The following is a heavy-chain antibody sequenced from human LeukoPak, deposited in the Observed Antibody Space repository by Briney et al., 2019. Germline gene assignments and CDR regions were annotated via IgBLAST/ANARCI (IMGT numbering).Heavy chain of an antibody. CDR3: AKIPTPNTKNWFDP. J-gene: IGHJ5*02. Sequence: SETLSLTCAVYGGSFSGYYWSWIRQPPGKGLEWIGEINHSGSTDYNPSLKSRVTISVDTSKNQFSLTLSSVTAADTAVYYCAKIPTPNTKNWFDPWGEGTLVTVSS. D-gene: IGHD2-2*02. CDR2: INHSGST. CDR1: GGSFSGYY. V-gene: IGHV4-34*01.